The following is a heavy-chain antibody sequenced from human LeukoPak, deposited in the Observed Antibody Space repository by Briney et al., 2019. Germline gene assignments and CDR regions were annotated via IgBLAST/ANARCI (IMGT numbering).Heavy chain of an antibody. CDR1: GYTFTSYY. CDR2: IHLSDGTT. J-gene: IGHJ4*02. CDR3: ARSASGWHYFDY. D-gene: IGHD6-19*01. V-gene: IGHV1-46*01. Sequence: EASVKVSYKASGYTFTSYYMHWVRQAPGQGLEWMGIIHLSDGTTSYAQKFQGRVTMTRDTSTSTVYMELTSLRSEDTAVYYCARSASGWHYFDYWGQGTLVTVSS.